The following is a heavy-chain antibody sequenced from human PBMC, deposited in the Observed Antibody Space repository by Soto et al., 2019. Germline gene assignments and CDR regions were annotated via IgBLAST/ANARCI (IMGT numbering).Heavy chain of an antibody. D-gene: IGHD2-2*01. V-gene: IGHV3-30*18. Sequence: PGGSLRLSCAASGFTFSSYGMHWVRQAPGKGLEWVSVISYDGGNKYYADSVKGRFTISRDTSKNMLYLQMNSLRAEDTAIYYCAKDSHWAIISPTHDYRGHGTLVTVYS. CDR2: ISYDGGNK. CDR1: GFTFSSYG. CDR3: AKDSHWAIISPTHDY. J-gene: IGHJ4*01.